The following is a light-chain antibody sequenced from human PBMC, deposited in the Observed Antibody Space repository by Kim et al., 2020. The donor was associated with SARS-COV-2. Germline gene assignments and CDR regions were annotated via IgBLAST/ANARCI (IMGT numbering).Light chain of an antibody. CDR2: WAS. CDR1: QTIFSSYSNKNY. V-gene: IGKV4-1*01. J-gene: IGKJ4*01. Sequence: DIVMTQSPDSLAVSLGERATINCKSSQTIFSSYSNKNYLAWYQRKPGQPPMLLIYWASTRESGVSDRFSGSGSGTNFTLTISSLQAEDLATDYCQQYYSPPLTFGGGTKLDIK. CDR3: QQYYSPPLT.